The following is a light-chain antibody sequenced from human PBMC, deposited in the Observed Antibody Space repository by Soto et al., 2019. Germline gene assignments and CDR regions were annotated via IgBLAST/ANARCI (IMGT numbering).Light chain of an antibody. CDR1: QSVSSSY. CDR3: QQYGSSPRT. CDR2: GAS. Sequence: EIVLTQSPATVFLSPGERATLSCSASQSVSSSYLAWYQQKPGQAPRLLIYGASSRATGIPDRFSGSGSGTDFTLTISRLEPEDFAVYYCQQYGSSPRTFGQGTKVDIK. J-gene: IGKJ1*01. V-gene: IGKV3-20*01.